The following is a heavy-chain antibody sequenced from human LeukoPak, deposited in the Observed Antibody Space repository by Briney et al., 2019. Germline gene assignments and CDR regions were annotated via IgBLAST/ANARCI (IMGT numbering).Heavy chain of an antibody. V-gene: IGHV3-15*01. Sequence: GGSLRLSCAASGFTFSNAWMSWVRQAPGKGLEWVGRIKSKTDGGTTDYAAPVKGRFTISRDDSKNTLYLQMNTLKTEDTAVYYCTKAPARIAAREYWGQGTLVTVSS. CDR1: GFTFSNAW. J-gene: IGHJ4*02. D-gene: IGHD6-25*01. CDR3: TKAPARIAAREY. CDR2: IKSKTDGGTT.